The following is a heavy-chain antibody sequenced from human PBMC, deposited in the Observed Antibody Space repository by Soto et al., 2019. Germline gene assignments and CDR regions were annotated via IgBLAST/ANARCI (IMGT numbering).Heavy chain of an antibody. CDR1: GGSISSGDYY. Sequence: QVQLQESGPGLVKPSQTLSLTCTVSGGSISSGDYYWSWIRQHPGKGLEWIGYIHNSGTTYYIPPLRSRVAMPVDTSKNQLSLKLTSVTAADTAVYYCARGVTFGGVIAPRFDPWGQGTLVTVSS. CDR2: IHNSGTT. D-gene: IGHD3-16*02. V-gene: IGHV4-31*03. CDR3: ARGVTFGGVIAPRFDP. J-gene: IGHJ5*02.